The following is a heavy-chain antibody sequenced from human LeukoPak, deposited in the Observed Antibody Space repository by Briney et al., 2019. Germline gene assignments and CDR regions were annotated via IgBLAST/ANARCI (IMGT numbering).Heavy chain of an antibody. V-gene: IGHV1-18*01. Sequence: ASVKVSCKASGYTFTSYGISWVRQAPGQGLEWMGWISAYNGNTNYALKLQGRVTMTTDTSTSTAYMELRSLRSDDTAVYYCARMTVVTHPFDYWGQGTLVTVSS. J-gene: IGHJ4*02. CDR3: ARMTVVTHPFDY. D-gene: IGHD4-23*01. CDR1: GYTFTSYG. CDR2: ISAYNGNT.